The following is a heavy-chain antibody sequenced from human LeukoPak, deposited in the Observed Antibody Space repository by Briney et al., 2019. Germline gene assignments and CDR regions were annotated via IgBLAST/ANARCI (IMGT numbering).Heavy chain of an antibody. CDR3: AREHFMTDSLDY. CDR1: GGSISSSSYY. D-gene: IGHD3-16*01. CDR2: IYYSGST. V-gene: IGHV4-39*02. Sequence: SETLSLTCTVSGGSISSSSYYWGWIRQPPGKGLEWIGSIYYSGSTYYYPSLKSRVTISVDTSKTQYSLKLSSVTAADTAVYYCAREHFMTDSLDYWGQGTLVTVSS. J-gene: IGHJ4*02.